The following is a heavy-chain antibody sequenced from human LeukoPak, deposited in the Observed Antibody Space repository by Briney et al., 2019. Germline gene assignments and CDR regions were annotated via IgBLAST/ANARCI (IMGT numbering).Heavy chain of an antibody. CDR3: ARGYPVATWGASDY. CDR1: EYTFSNSY. D-gene: IGHD2-21*02. Sequence: ASVTVSCTASEYTFSNSYMHWVRQAPGQGLQWMGIINPSGDSTTYAQKFQGRVTMTRDTSTSTVYMELSSLRSEDTAVYYCARGYPVATWGASDYWGQGTLVTVSS. V-gene: IGHV1-46*01. CDR2: INPSGDST. J-gene: IGHJ4*02.